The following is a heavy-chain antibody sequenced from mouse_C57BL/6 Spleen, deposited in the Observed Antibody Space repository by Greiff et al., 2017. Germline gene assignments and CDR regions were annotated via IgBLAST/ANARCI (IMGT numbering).Heavy chain of an antibody. CDR2: INPNNGGT. CDR1: GYTFTDYN. J-gene: IGHJ4*01. V-gene: IGHV1-18*01. Sequence: EVKLQESGPELVKPGASVKIPCKASGYTFTDYNMDWVKQSHGKSLEWIGDINPNNGGTIYNQKFKGKATLTVDKSSSTAYMELRSLTSEDTAVYYCARDYGYDGNYAMDYWGQGTSVTVSS. D-gene: IGHD2-2*01. CDR3: ARDYGYDGNYAMDY.